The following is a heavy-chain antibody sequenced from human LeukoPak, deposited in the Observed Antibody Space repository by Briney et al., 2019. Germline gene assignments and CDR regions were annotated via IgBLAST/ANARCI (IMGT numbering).Heavy chain of an antibody. CDR3: ARDPNIMATTTFDY. Sequence: PGGSLRLSCAASGFTFSSYWMSWVRQAPGKGLEWVSYISSSSSSIYYADSVKGRFTIARDNAKNSLFLQMNSLRAEDTAVYFCARDPNIMATTTFDYWGQGSLVTVSS. CDR2: ISSSSSSI. J-gene: IGHJ4*02. V-gene: IGHV3-48*04. D-gene: IGHD5-12*01. CDR1: GFTFSSYW.